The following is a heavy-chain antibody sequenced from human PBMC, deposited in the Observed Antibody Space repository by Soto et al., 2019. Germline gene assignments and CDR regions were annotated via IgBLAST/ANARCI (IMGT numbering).Heavy chain of an antibody. CDR3: ARVSVAGTRFDY. D-gene: IGHD6-19*01. J-gene: IGHJ4*02. V-gene: IGHV4-4*02. CDR2: IYHSGST. CDR1: GGSISSSNW. Sequence: QVQLQESGPGLVKPSGTLSLTCAVSGGSISSSNWWSWVRQPPGKGLEWIGEIYHSGSTTYNPSLRSRVTISVDKSNNQFSLKLSSVTAADTAVYYCARVSVAGTRFDYWGQGTLVTVSS.